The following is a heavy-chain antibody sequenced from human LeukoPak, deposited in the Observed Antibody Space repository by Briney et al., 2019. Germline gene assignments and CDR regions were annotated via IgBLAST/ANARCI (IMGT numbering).Heavy chain of an antibody. V-gene: IGHV1-8*01. J-gene: IGHJ6*03. Sequence: ASVKVSCKASGYTFTSYDINWVRQATGQGLEWMGWMNPNRGNTGYAQKFQGRVTMTRNTSISTAYMELSSLRSEDTAVYYCARGAYQLLWRYYYYYMDVWGKGTTVTVSS. D-gene: IGHD2-2*01. CDR3: ARGAYQLLWRYYYYYMDV. CDR2: MNPNRGNT. CDR1: GYTFTSYD.